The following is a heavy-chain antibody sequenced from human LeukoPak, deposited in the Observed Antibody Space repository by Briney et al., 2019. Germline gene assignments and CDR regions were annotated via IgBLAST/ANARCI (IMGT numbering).Heavy chain of an antibody. D-gene: IGHD3-16*01. V-gene: IGHV1-69*04. CDR1: GGTFSSYA. J-gene: IGHJ4*02. CDR3: ARGQTEGGYYFDY. CDR2: IIPILGIA. Sequence: SVKVSCKASGGTFSSYAISWVRQAPGQGLEWMGRIIPILGIANYAQKFQGRVTITADKSTSTACMELSSLRSEDTAVYYCARGQTEGGYYFDYWGQGTLVTVSS.